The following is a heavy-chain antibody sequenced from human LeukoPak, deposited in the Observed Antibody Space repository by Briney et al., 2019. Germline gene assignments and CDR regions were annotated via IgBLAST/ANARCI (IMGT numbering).Heavy chain of an antibody. CDR3: AKDWTLIATGPDY. CDR2: ISYDGSNK. D-gene: IGHD2/OR15-2a*01. J-gene: IGHJ4*02. V-gene: IGHV3-30*18. Sequence: GGSLRLSCAASGFTFSSYGMHWVRQAPGKGLEWVAVISYDGSNKYYADSVKGRFTISRDNSKNTLYLQMNSLRAEDTAVYYCAKDWTLIATGPDYWGQGTLVTVSS. CDR1: GFTFSSYG.